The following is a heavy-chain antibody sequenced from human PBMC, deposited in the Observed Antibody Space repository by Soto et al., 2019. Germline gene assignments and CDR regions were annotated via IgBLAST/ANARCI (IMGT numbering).Heavy chain of an antibody. CDR3: AKFGRKSLLGTLLPSPYYYYYMDV. V-gene: IGHV3-23*01. Sequence: GGSLRLSCAASGFTFSSYAMSWVRQAPGKGLEWVSAISGSGGSTYYADSVKGRFTISRDNSKNTLYLQMNSLRAEDTAVYYCAKFGRKSLLGTLLPSPYYYYYMDVWGKGTTVTVSS. D-gene: IGHD2-15*01. CDR2: ISGSGGST. J-gene: IGHJ6*03. CDR1: GFTFSSYA.